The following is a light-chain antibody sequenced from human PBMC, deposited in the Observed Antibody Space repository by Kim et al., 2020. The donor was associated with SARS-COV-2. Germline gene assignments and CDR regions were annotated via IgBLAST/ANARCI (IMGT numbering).Light chain of an antibody. CDR3: HQYGGSRWT. Sequence: ELGLTQSPGTLSLYPGERATLSCRASQSVNSRYLAWYQQKPGRAPSLLIYGASTRATVVPDRFSGSGSGTDFILTITRLQPEDFAVYYCHQYGGSRWTFGQVTKVDIK. CDR2: GAS. CDR1: QSVNSRY. V-gene: IGKV3-20*01. J-gene: IGKJ1*01.